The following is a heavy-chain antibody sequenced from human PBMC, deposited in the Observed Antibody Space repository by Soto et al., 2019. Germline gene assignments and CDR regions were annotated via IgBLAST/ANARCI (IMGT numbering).Heavy chain of an antibody. CDR3: ARDLGYDYVWGSYPEKANDY. CDR2: ISAYNGNT. V-gene: IGHV1-18*01. J-gene: IGHJ4*02. Sequence: GASVKVSCKASGYTFTSYGISWVRQAPGQGLEWMGWISAYNGNTNYAQKLQGRVTMTTDTSTSTAYMELRSLRSDDTAVYYCARDLGYDYVWGSYPEKANDYWGQGTLVTVSS. D-gene: IGHD3-16*02. CDR1: GYTFTSYG.